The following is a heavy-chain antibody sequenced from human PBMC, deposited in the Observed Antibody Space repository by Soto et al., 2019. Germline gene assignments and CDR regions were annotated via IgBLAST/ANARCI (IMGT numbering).Heavy chain of an antibody. CDR1: GGSISSVGYY. Sequence: ASETLSLTCTVSGGSISSVGYYWSWIRQHPGKGLEWIGYIYYSGSTYYNPSLKSRVTISVDTSKNQFSLKLSSVTAADTAVYYCARERIVVVPEYYFDYWGKGTLVTVSS. V-gene: IGHV4-31*03. CDR2: IYYSGST. CDR3: ARERIVVVPEYYFDY. D-gene: IGHD2-2*01. J-gene: IGHJ4*02.